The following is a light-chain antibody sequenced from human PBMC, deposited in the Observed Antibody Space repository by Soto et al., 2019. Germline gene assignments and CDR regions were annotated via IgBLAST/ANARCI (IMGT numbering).Light chain of an antibody. CDR1: HDVINY. V-gene: IGKV1-39*01. CDR2: DAS. Sequence: PMTHSPSSLSASVGYRVTITCRASHDVINYLTWYQQNPEQDPKLLIYDASSLQSGVPSRFSGSGSGTDFTLTISSLQPEDFATYYCQQSYSTPRTGGQGTKG. J-gene: IGKJ1*01. CDR3: QQSYSTPRT.